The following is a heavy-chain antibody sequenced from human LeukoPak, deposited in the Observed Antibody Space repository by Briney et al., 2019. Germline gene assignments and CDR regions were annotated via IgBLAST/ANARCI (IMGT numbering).Heavy chain of an antibody. CDR1: GYTLTELS. CDR2: FDPEDGET. V-gene: IGHV1-24*01. CDR3: ATAPDSGWYFYYFDY. D-gene: IGHD6-19*01. Sequence: ASVKVSCKVSGYTLTELSMHWVRQAPGKGLEWRGGFDPEDGETIYAQKFQGRVTMTEDTSTDTAYMELSSLRSEDTAVYYCATAPDSGWYFYYFDYWGQGTLVTVSS. J-gene: IGHJ4*02.